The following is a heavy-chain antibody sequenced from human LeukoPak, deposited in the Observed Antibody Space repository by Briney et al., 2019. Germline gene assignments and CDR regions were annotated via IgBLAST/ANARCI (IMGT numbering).Heavy chain of an antibody. CDR1: GGCFSGDY. CDR2: INHMGST. J-gene: IGHJ3*02. V-gene: IGHV4-34*01. Sequence: SETLSLTCAVYGGCFSGDYSSWIRQPPGKGRGWIGEINHMGSTNYNPTLTSRVTLSVDTSQQQLTLTLSSVPAADTAVYYCARERGRYSSSWYGPRDNDAFDIWGQGTMVTVSS. D-gene: IGHD6-13*01. CDR3: ARERGRYSSSWYGPRDNDAFDI.